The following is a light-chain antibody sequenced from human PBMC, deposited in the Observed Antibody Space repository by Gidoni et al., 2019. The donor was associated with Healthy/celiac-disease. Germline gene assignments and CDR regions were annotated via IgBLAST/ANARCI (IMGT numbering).Light chain of an antibody. CDR1: QSISSW. CDR3: QQYNSYPWT. CDR2: KAS. J-gene: IGKJ1*01. V-gene: IGKV1-5*03. Sequence: DIQVTQSPSTLSASVGDRVTITCRASQSISSWLAWYQQKPGKAPKLLIYKASSLESGVPSRFSGSGSVTEFTLTISSLQPDDFATYYCQQYNSYPWTFGQGTKVEIK.